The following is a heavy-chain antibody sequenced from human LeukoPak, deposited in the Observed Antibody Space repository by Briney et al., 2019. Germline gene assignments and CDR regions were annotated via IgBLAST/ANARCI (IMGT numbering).Heavy chain of an antibody. CDR3: ARGSYDSSGYYLDY. CDR1: GYTFTGYY. V-gene: IGHV1-69*06. J-gene: IGHJ4*02. D-gene: IGHD3-22*01. Sequence: SVKVSCKASGYTFTGYYMHWVRQAPGQGLEWMGGIIPIFGTANYAQRFQGRVTITADKSTSTAYMELSSLRSKDTAVYYCARGSYDSSGYYLDYWGQGTLVTVSS. CDR2: IIPIFGTA.